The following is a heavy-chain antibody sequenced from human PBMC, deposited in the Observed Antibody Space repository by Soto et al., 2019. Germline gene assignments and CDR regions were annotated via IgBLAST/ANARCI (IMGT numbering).Heavy chain of an antibody. CDR1: GWSFSGYY. D-gene: IGHD2-8*02. CDR2: INHSGST. Sequence: PSETLSLTCAFYGWSFSGYYCSGIRQPPGTGLEWIGEINHSGSTNYNPSLKSRVTISVDTPKNQFSLKLTSVTAADTAVYYCARDKITGLFDYWGQGTLVTVSS. CDR3: ARDKITGLFDY. V-gene: IGHV4-34*01. J-gene: IGHJ4*02.